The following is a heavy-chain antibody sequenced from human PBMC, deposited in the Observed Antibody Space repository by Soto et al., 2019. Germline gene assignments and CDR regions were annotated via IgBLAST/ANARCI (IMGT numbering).Heavy chain of an antibody. CDR2: IKQDGSEK. Sequence: EVQLVESGGGLVQPGGSLRLSCAASGFTFSSYWMSWVRQAPGKGLEWVANIKQDGSEKYYVDSVKGRFTISRDKAKNSLYLQMNSLRAEDTAVYYCARRIVEQQLPIQWVYYGMDVWGQGTTVTVSS. J-gene: IGHJ6*02. CDR3: ARRIVEQQLPIQWVYYGMDV. V-gene: IGHV3-7*05. CDR1: GFTFSSYW. D-gene: IGHD6-13*01.